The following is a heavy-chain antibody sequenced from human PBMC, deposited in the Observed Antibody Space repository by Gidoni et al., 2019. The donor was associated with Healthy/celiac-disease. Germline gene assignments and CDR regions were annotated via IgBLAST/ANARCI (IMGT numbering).Heavy chain of an antibody. V-gene: IGHV3-20*04. CDR3: ARDQGFGEWDAFDI. Sequence: DVQLVESGGGLVWPGGSLRRYCAACGFTFDDYGMSWVRQAPGKGLEWVSGINWNGGSTGYADSVKGRFTISIDNAKNSLYLQMNSLRAEDTALYYCARDQGFGEWDAFDIGGQGTMVTVSS. J-gene: IGHJ3*02. D-gene: IGHD3-10*01. CDR1: GFTFDDYG. CDR2: INWNGGST.